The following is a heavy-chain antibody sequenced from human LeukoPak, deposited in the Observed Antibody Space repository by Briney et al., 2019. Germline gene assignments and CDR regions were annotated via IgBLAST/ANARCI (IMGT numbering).Heavy chain of an antibody. CDR1: EFTLSSNA. J-gene: IGHJ4*02. CDR3: AKGLGTNYGGYCTGGSCPVF. D-gene: IGHD2-15*01. CDR2: ISGSGGST. V-gene: IGHV3-23*01. Sequence: GGSLRLSCATSEFTLSSNAMTWVRQAPGKGLEWVSTISGSGGSTYYADSVKGRFTISRDYSDNTVFLQMNSLRVEDTAVYYCAKGLGTNYGGYCTGGSCPVFWGQGTLVTVSS.